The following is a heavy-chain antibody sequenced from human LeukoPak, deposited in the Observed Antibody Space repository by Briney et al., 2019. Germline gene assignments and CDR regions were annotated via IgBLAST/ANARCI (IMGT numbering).Heavy chain of an antibody. CDR3: TTEPYCSGGSCYGDAFDI. D-gene: IGHD2-15*01. J-gene: IGHJ3*02. CDR1: GFTFSNAW. V-gene: IGHV3-15*01. CDR2: IKSKTDGGTT. Sequence: GGSLRLSCAASGFTFSNAWMSWVRQAPGKGLEWVGRIKSKTDGGTTDYAAPVKGRFTISRDDSKNTLYLQMNSLKTEDTAVYYCTTEPYCSGGSCYGDAFDIWGQGTMVTVSS.